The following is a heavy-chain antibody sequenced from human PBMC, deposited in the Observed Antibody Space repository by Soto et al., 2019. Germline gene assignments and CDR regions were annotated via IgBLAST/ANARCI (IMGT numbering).Heavy chain of an antibody. CDR1: GFTFEDYG. CDR3: AKDGLTLVIGLVFDGSDI. CDR2: ITWNSGNI. V-gene: IGHV3-9*01. D-gene: IGHD3-3*01. Sequence: EVQLVESGGGLVQPGGSLRLSCAASGFTFEDYGMHWVRQAPGKGPEWVSGITWNSGNIAYAATVKGRFTISRDNAKNPLYLRMSSVRAEDTALYYYAKDGLTLVIGLVFDGSDIWGHGTMVTVSS. J-gene: IGHJ3*02.